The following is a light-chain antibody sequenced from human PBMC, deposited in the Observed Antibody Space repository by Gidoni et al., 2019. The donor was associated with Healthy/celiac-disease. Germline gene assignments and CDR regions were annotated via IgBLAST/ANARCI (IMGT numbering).Light chain of an antibody. CDR3: QQSYSPPLT. Sequence: DIQMTRSPSSLSSSVGDRVTITCRASQIISIYLNWYQQKPGNAPKLLIYASSSLQSGVPSRFSGSASGKDFTPTISRLPPEDLATYYRQQSYSPPLTFGGGTKVEIK. CDR2: ASS. J-gene: IGKJ4*01. CDR1: QIISIY. V-gene: IGKV1-39*01.